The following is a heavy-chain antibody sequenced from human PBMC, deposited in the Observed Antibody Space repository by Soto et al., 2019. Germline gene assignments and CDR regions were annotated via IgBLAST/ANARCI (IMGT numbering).Heavy chain of an antibody. CDR3: AKAGGAAGTVDYFDY. D-gene: IGHD6-13*01. CDR2: ISSDGGST. J-gene: IGHJ4*02. Sequence: EVQLLESGGGLVQPGGSLRLSCAASGFNFNNNGMSWVRQAPGKGLEWVSTISSDGGSTYYADSVKGRFTITRDNSKNTLYLQMNSLRAEDTAVYYCAKAGGAAGTVDYFDYWGQGTLVTVSS. CDR1: GFNFNNNG. V-gene: IGHV3-23*01.